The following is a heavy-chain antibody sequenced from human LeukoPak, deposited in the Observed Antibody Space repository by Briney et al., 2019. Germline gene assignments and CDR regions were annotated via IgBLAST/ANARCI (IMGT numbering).Heavy chain of an antibody. Sequence: PGGSLRLSCAASGFTFSSYWMHWVRQAPGKGLEWVAFIRYDGSNNVDSVKGRFTISRDNSKSTLYLQMNSLRAEDTAVYYCAKDGDGYYGSGSYSDYWGQGTLVTVSS. CDR3: AKDGDGYYGSGSYSDY. D-gene: IGHD3-10*01. V-gene: IGHV3-30*02. CDR1: GFTFSSYW. CDR2: IRYDGSN. J-gene: IGHJ4*02.